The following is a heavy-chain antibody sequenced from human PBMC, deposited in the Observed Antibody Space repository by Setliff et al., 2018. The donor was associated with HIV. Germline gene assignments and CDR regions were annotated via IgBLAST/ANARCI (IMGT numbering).Heavy chain of an antibody. V-gene: IGHV3-7*03. CDR3: ARDNHYYYYMDV. CDR2: IKEDGSEK. CDR1: GFTFSSYW. Sequence: GSLRLSCAASGFTFSSYWMNWVRQAPGKGLEWVANIKEDGSEKYYVDSVKGRFTISRDNAKNSLYLQMNSLRAEDTAVYSCARDNHYYYYMDVWGKGTTVTVSS. J-gene: IGHJ6*03.